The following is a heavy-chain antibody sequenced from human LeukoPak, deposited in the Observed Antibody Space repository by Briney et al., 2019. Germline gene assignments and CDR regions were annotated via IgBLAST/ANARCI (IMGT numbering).Heavy chain of an antibody. V-gene: IGHV4-61*02. CDR1: GGFISSGSYY. CDR2: IYTSGGT. Sequence: SETLSLTCTVSGGFISSGSYYWSWIRQPAGKGLEWIGRIYTSGGTNYNPSLKSRVTISVDTSKNQFSLKLSSVTAADTAVYYYASGGVVPATYYYYYYMDVWGKGTTVTVSS. J-gene: IGHJ6*03. D-gene: IGHD2-2*01. CDR3: ASGGVVPATYYYYYYMDV.